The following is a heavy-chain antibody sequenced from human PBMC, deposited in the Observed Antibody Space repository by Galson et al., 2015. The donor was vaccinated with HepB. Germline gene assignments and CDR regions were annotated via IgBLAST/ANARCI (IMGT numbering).Heavy chain of an antibody. J-gene: IGHJ4*02. Sequence: SETLSLTCTVSGGSINSSSYYWGWIRQPPGKGLKWIGNIYYSGSTYYNPSLESRVTISVDTSKNQFSLKLSSVTAADTAVYYCARLYIAARFDYWGQGTLVTVSS. D-gene: IGHD6-6*01. CDR1: GGSINSSSYY. V-gene: IGHV4-39*01. CDR3: ARLYIAARFDY. CDR2: IYYSGST.